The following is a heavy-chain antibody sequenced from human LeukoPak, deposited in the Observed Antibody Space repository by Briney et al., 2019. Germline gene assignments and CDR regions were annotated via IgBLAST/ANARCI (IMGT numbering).Heavy chain of an antibody. J-gene: IGHJ5*02. D-gene: IGHD3-3*01. V-gene: IGHV3-23*01. CDR2: ISGSGGIT. CDR1: GGSISSYY. CDR3: AKVGGTRVLGWFDP. Sequence: ETLSLTCTVSGGSISSYYWSWIRQPPGKGLEWVSGISGSGGITYYADSVKGRFTVSRDNFKNTLYLQMNRLRAEDTAVYYCAKVGGTRVLGWFDPWGQGTLVTVSS.